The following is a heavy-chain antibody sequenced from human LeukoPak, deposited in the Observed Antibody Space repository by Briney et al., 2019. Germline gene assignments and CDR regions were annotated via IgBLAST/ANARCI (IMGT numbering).Heavy chain of an antibody. J-gene: IGHJ3*02. CDR3: ARPYDSSGHDAFDI. CDR2: ISWNSGSL. CDR1: GFTFDDYA. Sequence: PGRSLRLSCAASGFTFDDYAMHWVRQTPGKSLEWVSGISWNSGSLGYVDSVKGRFTISRDNAKNSLYLQMNSLRAEDTALYYCARPYDSSGHDAFDIWGQGTMVTVSS. V-gene: IGHV3-9*01. D-gene: IGHD3-22*01.